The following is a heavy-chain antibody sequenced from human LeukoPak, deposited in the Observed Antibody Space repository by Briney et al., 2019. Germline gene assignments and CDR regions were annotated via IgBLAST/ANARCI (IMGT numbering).Heavy chain of an antibody. Sequence: SVKVSCKASGGTSSSYAISWVRQAPGQGLEWMGRIIPILGIANYAQKFQGRVTITADKSTSTAYMELSSLRSEDTAVYYCASGSGYNSFDYWGQGTLVTVSS. D-gene: IGHD5-24*01. CDR3: ASGSGYNSFDY. CDR2: IIPILGIA. CDR1: GGTSSSYA. V-gene: IGHV1-69*04. J-gene: IGHJ4*02.